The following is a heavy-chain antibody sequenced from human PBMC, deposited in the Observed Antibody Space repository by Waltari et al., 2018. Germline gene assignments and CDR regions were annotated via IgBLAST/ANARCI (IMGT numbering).Heavy chain of an antibody. CDR2: IKQYGSEK. V-gene: IGHV3-7*04. D-gene: IGHD6-19*01. J-gene: IGHJ4*02. CDR1: GFPFRSHW. CDR3: VRGGAAVAGPDDY. Sequence: EVQLVESGGGLVQPGGSLRLSCTAQGFPFRSHWLSWVPQAQGKGLEWVANIKQYGSEKYYVDSVKGRFTISRDNAKNLLYLQMNNLRVEDTAVYYCVRGGAAVAGPDDYWGQGTLVNVSP.